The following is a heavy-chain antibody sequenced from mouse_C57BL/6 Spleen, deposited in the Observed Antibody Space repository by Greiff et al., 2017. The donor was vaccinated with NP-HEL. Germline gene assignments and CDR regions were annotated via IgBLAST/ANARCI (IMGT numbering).Heavy chain of an antibody. J-gene: IGHJ2*01. Sequence: EVQLVESGEGLVKPGGSLKLSCAASGFTFSSYAMSWVRQTPEKRLEWVAYISRGGDYIYYADTVKGRFTISRDNARNTLYLQMSSLKSEDTAMYYCTRAGIYYDYLYFDYWGQGTTLTVSS. D-gene: IGHD2-4*01. V-gene: IGHV5-9-1*02. CDR2: ISRGGDYI. CDR1: GFTFSSYA. CDR3: TRAGIYYDYLYFDY.